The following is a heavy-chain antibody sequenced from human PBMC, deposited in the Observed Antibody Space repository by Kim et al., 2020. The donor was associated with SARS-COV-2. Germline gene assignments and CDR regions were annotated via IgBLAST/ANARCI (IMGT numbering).Heavy chain of an antibody. D-gene: IGHD2-8*01. J-gene: IGHJ4*02. CDR1: GGSISSGGYY. V-gene: IGHV4-31*03. CDR3: ARSMKSTIVFDY. CDR2: IYYSGST. Sequence: SETLSLTCTVSGGSISSGGYYWSWIRQHPGKGLEWIGYIYYSGSTYYNPSLKSRVTISVDTSKNQFSLKLSSVTAADTAVYYCARSMKSTIVFDYWGQGTLVTVSS.